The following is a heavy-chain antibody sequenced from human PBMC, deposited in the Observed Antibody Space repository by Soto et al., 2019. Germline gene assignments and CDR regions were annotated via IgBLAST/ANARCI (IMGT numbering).Heavy chain of an antibody. CDR3: ARSGSGWFNFDY. D-gene: IGHD6-19*01. Sequence: VQLVESGGGLVQPGGSLRLSCAASGFIVSSDYMTWVRQAPGKGLEWVSVIYSSGSTYYTDSVQGRFTISRDDSKNTLYPQMDSLRVEDTAMYYCARSGSGWFNFDYWGQGTLVTVSS. CDR1: GFIVSSDY. J-gene: IGHJ4*02. CDR2: IYSSGST. V-gene: IGHV3-66*01.